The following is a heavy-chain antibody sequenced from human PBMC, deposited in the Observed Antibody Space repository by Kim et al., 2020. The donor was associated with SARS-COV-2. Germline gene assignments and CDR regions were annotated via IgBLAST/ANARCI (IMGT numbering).Heavy chain of an antibody. J-gene: IGHJ5*02. D-gene: IGHD6-13*01. CDR3: ARQVLAAAGTRWFDP. CDR2: IYYSGST. V-gene: IGHV4-59*08. Sequence: SETLSLTCTVSGGSISSYYWSWIRQPPGKGLEWIGYIYYSGSTNYNPSLKSRVTISVDTSKNQFSLKLSSVTAADTAVYYCARQVLAAAGTRWFDPWGQGTLVTVSS. CDR1: GGSISSYY.